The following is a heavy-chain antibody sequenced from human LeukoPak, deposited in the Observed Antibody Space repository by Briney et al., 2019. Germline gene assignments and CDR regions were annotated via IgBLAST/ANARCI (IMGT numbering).Heavy chain of an antibody. CDR3: AKVRDSATVTGRFDN. D-gene: IGHD4-17*01. V-gene: IGHV3-48*01. CDR2: ISGGSSTI. CDR1: GFTLSSYS. Sequence: GGSLRLSCAASGFTLSSYSMNWVRQAPGKGLEWVSYISGGSSTIYNADSVKGRFTISRDKSKNTLYLQMDSLRAEDTAVYYCAKVRDSATVTGRFDNWGQGTMVTVSS. J-gene: IGHJ5*02.